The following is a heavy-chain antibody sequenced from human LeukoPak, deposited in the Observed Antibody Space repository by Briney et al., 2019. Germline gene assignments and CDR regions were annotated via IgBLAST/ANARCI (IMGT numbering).Heavy chain of an antibody. Sequence: ASVKVSCKASGYTFSSYYMHWVRQAPGQGLEWMGIINPSGGKTSYAQKVQGRVTMTRDMSTSTVYMELSSLRGEDTAVYYCARDLRYFDWLNLYWYFDLWGRGTLVTVSS. V-gene: IGHV1-46*01. CDR3: ARDLRYFDWLNLYWYFDL. CDR2: INPSGGKT. D-gene: IGHD3-9*01. J-gene: IGHJ2*01. CDR1: GYTFSSYY.